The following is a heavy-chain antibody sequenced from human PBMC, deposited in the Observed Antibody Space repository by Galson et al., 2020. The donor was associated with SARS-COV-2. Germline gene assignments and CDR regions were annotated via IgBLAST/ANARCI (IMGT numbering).Heavy chain of an antibody. Sequence: GGSLRLSCAASGFTVSSSFMSWVRQAPGKGLQWVSLIYSGGSTYYADSVRGRFTISRDNSKNTLYLQMNNLRAEDTALYYCARGQDYYGSGTYGLWGQGTLVTVSS. CDR1: GFTVSSSF. CDR3: ARGQDYYGSGTYGL. D-gene: IGHD3-10*01. J-gene: IGHJ4*02. V-gene: IGHV3-53*01. CDR2: IYSGGST.